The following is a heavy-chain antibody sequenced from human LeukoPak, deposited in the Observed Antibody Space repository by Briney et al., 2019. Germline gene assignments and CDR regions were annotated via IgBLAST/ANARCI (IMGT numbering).Heavy chain of an antibody. D-gene: IGHD3-22*01. J-gene: IGHJ3*02. V-gene: IGHV4-59*01. CDR3: ARLRDSSGYYYVDAFDI. CDR1: GGSISSYY. Sequence: SETLSLTCTVSGGSISSYYWSWIRRPPGKGLEWIGYIYYSGSTNYNPSLKSRVTISVDTSKNQFSLKLSSVTAADTAVYYCARLRDSSGYYYVDAFDIWGQGTMVTVSS. CDR2: IYYSGST.